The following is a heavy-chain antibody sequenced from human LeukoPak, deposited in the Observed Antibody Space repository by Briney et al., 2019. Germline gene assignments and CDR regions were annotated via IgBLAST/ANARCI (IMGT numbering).Heavy chain of an antibody. Sequence: PSETLSLTCTVSGASFNSDDQYWNWIRQSPGKGLEWIGSIHPSGMLYNNPSLESRVTMSRDTSKNQFSLNLNSVTAADTAVYFCSRGLDSRKFDYWGQGTLVTVSS. CDR2: IHPSGML. D-gene: IGHD3-22*01. J-gene: IGHJ4*02. V-gene: IGHV4-31*03. CDR3: SRGLDSRKFDY. CDR1: GASFNSDDQY.